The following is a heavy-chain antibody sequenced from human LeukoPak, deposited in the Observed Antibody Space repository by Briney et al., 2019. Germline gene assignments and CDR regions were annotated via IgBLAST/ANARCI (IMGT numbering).Heavy chain of an antibody. J-gene: IGHJ4*02. D-gene: IGHD2-8*01. V-gene: IGHV1-18*01. CDR2: ISAYNGNT. CDR3: ARDRAEMVYATHFDY. Sequence: ASVKVSCKASGYTFTSYGISWVRQAPGQGLEWMGWISAYNGNTNYAQKFQGRVIMTIDTSTSTAYMELRSLRSDDTAVYYCARDRAEMVYATHFDYWGQGTLVTVSS. CDR1: GYTFTSYG.